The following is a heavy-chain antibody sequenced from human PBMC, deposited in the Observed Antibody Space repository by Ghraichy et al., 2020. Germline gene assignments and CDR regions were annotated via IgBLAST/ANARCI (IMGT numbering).Heavy chain of an antibody. V-gene: IGHV3-23*01. CDR1: GFTFRSYA. CDR2: ASDDGSST. CDR3: AKVLGVNRYDAFDL. Sequence: GGSLRLSCAASGFTFRSYAMSWVRQAPGKGLEWVSAASDDGSSTYYTDSVKGRFTISRDNSRNTLYLQMSSLRAEDTALYYCAKVLGVNRYDAFDLWGQGTMVTVSS. J-gene: IGHJ3*01. D-gene: IGHD3-10*01.